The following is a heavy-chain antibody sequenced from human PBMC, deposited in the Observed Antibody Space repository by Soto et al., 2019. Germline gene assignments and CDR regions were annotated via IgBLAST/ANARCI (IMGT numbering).Heavy chain of an antibody. D-gene: IGHD5-18*01. Sequence: SETLSLTCTVSGGSISSSSYYWGWIRQPPGKGLEWIGSIYYSGSTYYNPSLKSRVTISVDTSKNQFSLKLSSVTAADTAVYYCASGYSYGFDYYYYGMDVWGQGTTVTVS. CDR2: IYYSGST. CDR1: GGSISSSSYY. J-gene: IGHJ6*02. V-gene: IGHV4-39*01. CDR3: ASGYSYGFDYYYYGMDV.